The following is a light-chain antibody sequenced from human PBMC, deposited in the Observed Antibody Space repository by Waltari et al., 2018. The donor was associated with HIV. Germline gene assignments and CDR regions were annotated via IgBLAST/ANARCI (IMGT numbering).Light chain of an antibody. CDR2: KAS. CDR1: QRISSW. Sequence: DIQMTQSPSTLSASVGDRVTVTCRASQRISSWLALYQQNPGKAPNLMIYKASSLESGVPSRFSGSGSGTEFTLTISSLQPDDFATYYCQQYNSYPYTFGQGTKLEIK. V-gene: IGKV1-5*03. J-gene: IGKJ2*01. CDR3: QQYNSYPYT.